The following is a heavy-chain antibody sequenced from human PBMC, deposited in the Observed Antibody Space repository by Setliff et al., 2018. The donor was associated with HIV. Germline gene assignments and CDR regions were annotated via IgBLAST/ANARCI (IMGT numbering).Heavy chain of an antibody. CDR1: GYTFATYW. CDR3: ARHTRKLELLEWLSTSYCYFYYMDV. CDR2: IYPGDSDS. D-gene: IGHD3-3*01. Sequence: GASLKISCKGSGYTFATYWIGWVRQMPGKGLEWMGVIYPGDSDSKYSPSFQDRVTFSVDKSVNTAYLQWSSLQASDTAMYYCARHTRKLELLEWLSTSYCYFYYMDVWGKGTAVTVSS. J-gene: IGHJ6*03. V-gene: IGHV5-51*01.